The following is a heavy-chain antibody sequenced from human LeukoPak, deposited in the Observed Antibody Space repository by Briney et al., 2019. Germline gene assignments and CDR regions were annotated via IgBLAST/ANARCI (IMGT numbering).Heavy chain of an antibody. J-gene: IGHJ4*02. D-gene: IGHD3-10*01. V-gene: IGHV3-7*01. CDR3: ARTQLLWFGELWPFDY. Sequence: GGSLRLSCAASGFTFRTYWMSWVRQAPGKGLEWVANIKQDGNEKYYVDSVKGRFTISRDNAKNTLYLQMNSLRAEDTAVYYCARTQLLWFGELWPFDYWGQGTLVTVSS. CDR1: GFTFRTYW. CDR2: IKQDGNEK.